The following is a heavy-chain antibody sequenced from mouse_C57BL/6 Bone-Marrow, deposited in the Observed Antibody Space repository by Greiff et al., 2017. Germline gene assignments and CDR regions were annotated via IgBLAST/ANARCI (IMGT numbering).Heavy chain of an antibody. CDR3: ARSRDESNYFDY. CDR2: IYPRSGNT. D-gene: IGHD3-3*01. V-gene: IGHV1-81*01. Sequence: VKLQESGAELARPGASVKLSCKASGYTFTSYGISWVKQRTGQGLEWIGEIYPRSGNTYYNEKFKGKATLTADKSSSTAYMELRSLTSEDSAVYFCARSRDESNYFDYWGQGTTLTVSS. J-gene: IGHJ2*01. CDR1: GYTFTSYG.